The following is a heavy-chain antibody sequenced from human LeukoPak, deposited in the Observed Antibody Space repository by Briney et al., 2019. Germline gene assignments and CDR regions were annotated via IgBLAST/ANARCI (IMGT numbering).Heavy chain of an antibody. CDR2: IHSSGST. D-gene: IGHD4-23*01. Sequence: SETLSLTCSVSSDSITSDYWSWIRQPAGERLEWVGRIHSSGSTNYNPSLKSRVTMSVDTAKNQLSLKLSSMTAADTAVYYCARDGSRQGLRWYYDAFHIWGQGTMVTVSS. J-gene: IGHJ3*02. CDR1: SDSITSDY. CDR3: ARDGSRQGLRWYYDAFHI. V-gene: IGHV4-4*07.